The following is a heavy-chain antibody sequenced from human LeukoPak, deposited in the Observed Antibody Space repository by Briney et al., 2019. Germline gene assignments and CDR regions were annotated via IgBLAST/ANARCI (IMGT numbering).Heavy chain of an antibody. CDR1: GGTFSSYT. V-gene: IGHV1-69*04. CDR3: ARDTQDGYNYSDY. D-gene: IGHD5-24*01. CDR2: IIPILGIA. Sequence: SVKVSFKASGGTFSSYTISWVRQAPGQGREWMGRIIPILGIANYAQKFQGRVTITADKSTSTAYMELSSLRSEDTAVYYCARDTQDGYNYSDYWGQGTLVTVSS. J-gene: IGHJ4*02.